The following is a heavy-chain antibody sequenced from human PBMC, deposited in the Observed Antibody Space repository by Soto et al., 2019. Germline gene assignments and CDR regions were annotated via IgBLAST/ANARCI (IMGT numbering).Heavy chain of an antibody. CDR3: ARVGSGYVSFVAFDI. D-gene: IGHD3-22*01. V-gene: IGHV1-46*01. CDR2: INPSGGST. J-gene: IGHJ3*02. CDR1: GYTFTSYY. Sequence: GASVKVSCKASGYTFTSYYMHWVRQAPGQGLEWMGIINPSGGSTSYAQKFQGRVTMTRDTSTSTVYMELSSLRSEDTAVYYCARVGSGYVSFVAFDIWGQGTMVTVSS.